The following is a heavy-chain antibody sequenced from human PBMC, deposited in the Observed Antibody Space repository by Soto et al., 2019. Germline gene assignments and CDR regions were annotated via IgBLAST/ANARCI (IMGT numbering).Heavy chain of an antibody. V-gene: IGHV4-30-4*01. CDR3: ARGRGRYYDSSGNDF. D-gene: IGHD3-22*01. CDR1: GGSISSGDYY. Sequence: SETLSLTCTVSGGSISSGDYYWSWIRQPPGKGLEWIGYIYYSGSTYYNPSLKSRVTISVDTSKNQFSLKLSSVTAADTAVYYCARGRGRYYDSSGNDFWGQGTLVTVSS. CDR2: IYYSGST. J-gene: IGHJ4*02.